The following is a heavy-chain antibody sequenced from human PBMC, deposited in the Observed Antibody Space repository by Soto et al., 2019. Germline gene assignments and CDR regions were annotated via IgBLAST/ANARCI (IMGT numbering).Heavy chain of an antibody. J-gene: IGHJ4*02. V-gene: IGHV2-5*05. D-gene: IGHD1-26*01. Sequence: QITLKESGPTLVKPTQTLTLTCTFSGFSLSTSGVGVGWIRQPPGKALEWLALIYWDDDKRYGPSLKSRLTIPMNTPTNHVGLILTNLYPVDTASYYFAHMRGSNFDYLGQGTLVTVSS. CDR2: IYWDDDK. CDR3: AHMRGSNFDY. CDR1: GFSLSTSGVG.